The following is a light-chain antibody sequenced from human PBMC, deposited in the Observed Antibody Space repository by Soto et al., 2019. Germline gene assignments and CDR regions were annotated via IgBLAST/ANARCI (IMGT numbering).Light chain of an antibody. CDR3: GTWDSSLSAGF. CDR2: DNN. J-gene: IGLJ1*01. CDR1: SANIGNNY. V-gene: IGLV1-51*01. Sequence: QSVLTQPPSLSAAPGQKVTISCSGSSANIGNNYVSWYQQLPGTAPKLLICDNNNRPSGIPDRFSGSKSGTSATLGITGLQTGGEADYYCGTWDSSLSAGFCGTGTKVTVL.